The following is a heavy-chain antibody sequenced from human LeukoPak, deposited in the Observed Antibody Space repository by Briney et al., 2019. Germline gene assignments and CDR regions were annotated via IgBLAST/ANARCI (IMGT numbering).Heavy chain of an antibody. CDR1: GFTFSSYA. J-gene: IGHJ4*02. Sequence: PGGSLRLSCAASGFTFSSYAMHWVRQAPGKGLEWVAVISYDGSNKYYADSVKGRFTISRDNSKNTLYLQMNSLRAEDTAVYYCARIAVAGSFETPMDWGQGTLVTVSS. CDR3: ARIAVAGSFETPMD. V-gene: IGHV3-30-3*01. CDR2: ISYDGSNK. D-gene: IGHD6-19*01.